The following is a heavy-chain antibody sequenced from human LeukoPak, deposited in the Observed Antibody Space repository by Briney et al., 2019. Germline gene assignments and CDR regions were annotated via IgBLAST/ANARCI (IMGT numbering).Heavy chain of an antibody. CDR1: GYTFTGYY. V-gene: IGHV1-2*02. CDR2: FNPNSGGT. D-gene: IGHD3-22*01. J-gene: IGHJ4*02. CDR3: AKSERITMIVVFRPFHY. Sequence: ASVQVSCQASGYTFTGYYMHWVRQAAGQGVEWMGWFNPNSGGTIYAQKFQGRVTMTIDTSISTAYMELSRLRSDDAAVYYCAKSERITMIVVFRPFHYWGQGTLVSVSS.